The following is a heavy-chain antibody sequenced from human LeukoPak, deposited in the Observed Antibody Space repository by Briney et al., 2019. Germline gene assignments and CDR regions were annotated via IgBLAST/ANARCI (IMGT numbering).Heavy chain of an antibody. Sequence: GGSLRLSCAASGFAFSTYAMSWVRQAPGKGLEWVSALSANGGTTYYADSVKGRFTISRDNSKNTLYLQMRSLRVEDTAVYYCAEDLSGSYDSWGQGTLVTVSS. V-gene: IGHV3-23*01. CDR2: LSANGGTT. CDR1: GFAFSTYA. D-gene: IGHD1-26*01. CDR3: AEDLSGSYDS. J-gene: IGHJ5*01.